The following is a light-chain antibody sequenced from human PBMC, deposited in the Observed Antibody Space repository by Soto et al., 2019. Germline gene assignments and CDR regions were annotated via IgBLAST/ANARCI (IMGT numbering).Light chain of an antibody. CDR3: QQYENLPPT. Sequence: DIQMTQSPSSLSASIGDRVILTCQASQYIANSLNWYQHKPGKAPKLLIYDASNLERGAPARFSGSGSGTDFSFTISSLQPEDIATYYCQQYENLPPTFGQGTRLEIK. CDR1: QYIANS. CDR2: DAS. J-gene: IGKJ5*01. V-gene: IGKV1-33*01.